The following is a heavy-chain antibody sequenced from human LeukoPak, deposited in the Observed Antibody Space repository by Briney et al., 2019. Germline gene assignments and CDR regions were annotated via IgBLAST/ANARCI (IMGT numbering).Heavy chain of an antibody. CDR2: INPNSGGT. D-gene: IGHD6-13*01. CDR1: GYTFTGYY. V-gene: IGHV1-2*02. CDR3: ARDSGIAAPMEDYYYYYMDV. J-gene: IGHJ6*03. Sequence: GASVKVSCKASGYTFTGYYMHWVRQAPGQGLEWMGWINPNSGGTNYAQKFQGRVTMTRDTSISTAYMELSRLRSDDTAVYYCARDSGIAAPMEDYYYYYMDVWGKGTTVTVSS.